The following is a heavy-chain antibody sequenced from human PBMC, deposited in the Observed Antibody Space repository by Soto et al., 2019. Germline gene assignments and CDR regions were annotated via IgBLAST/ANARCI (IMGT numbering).Heavy chain of an antibody. CDR3: SRDKITGLFDY. V-gene: IGHV4-34*04. CDR2: INHSGST. CDR1: GGSFSGYY. J-gene: IGHJ4*02. Sequence: QVQLQQWGAGLLKPSETLSLTCAVYGGSFSGYYWTWIRQPPGTGLEWIGEINHSGSTNNNPSLKSRGTISVDTSKNQFSLKLTSVTAADTAVYYCSRDKITGLFDYWGQGTLVTVSS. D-gene: IGHD2-8*02.